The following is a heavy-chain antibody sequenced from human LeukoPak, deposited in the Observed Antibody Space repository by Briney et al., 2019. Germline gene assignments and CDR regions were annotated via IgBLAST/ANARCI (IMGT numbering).Heavy chain of an antibody. Sequence: GGSLRLSCAASGFTFSSYGMHWVRQAPGKGLEWVSVIYSGGSTYYADSVKGRFTISRDNSRNTLYLQMNSLRAEDTAVYYCARRATTERGYSYGLDYWGQGTLVTVSS. J-gene: IGHJ4*02. V-gene: IGHV3-NL1*01. CDR3: ARRATTERGYSYGLDY. CDR2: IYSGGST. D-gene: IGHD5-18*01. CDR1: GFTFSSYG.